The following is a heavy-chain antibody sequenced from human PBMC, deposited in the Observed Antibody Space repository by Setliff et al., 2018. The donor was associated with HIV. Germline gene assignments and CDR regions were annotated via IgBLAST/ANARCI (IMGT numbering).Heavy chain of an antibody. Sequence: SVKVSCKVSGGSFSSYGFTWVRQAPGQGLEWMGGLIPLFGSANYPQKFQGRVTMTADEVTNIAYMDLSGLRYEDTAVYYCGSDFSGWYYFDMWGQGTLVTVSS. CDR1: GGSFSSYG. CDR3: GSDFSGWYYFDM. J-gene: IGHJ4*02. CDR2: LIPLFGSA. V-gene: IGHV1-69*13. D-gene: IGHD6-19*01.